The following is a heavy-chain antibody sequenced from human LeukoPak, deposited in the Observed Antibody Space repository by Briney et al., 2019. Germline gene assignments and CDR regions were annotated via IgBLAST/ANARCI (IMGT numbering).Heavy chain of an antibody. D-gene: IGHD1-26*01. Sequence: PSETLSLTCTVSGGSISSYYWSWIRQPPGKGLEWIGYSSYSGSSNYNPSLKSRVTISVDTSKNQISLKLSSVTAADTAVYYCARLEYSGSYYPDWYFDLWGRGALVTVS. J-gene: IGHJ2*01. CDR3: ARLEYSGSYYPDWYFDL. CDR2: SSYSGSS. V-gene: IGHV4-59*08. CDR1: GGSISSYY.